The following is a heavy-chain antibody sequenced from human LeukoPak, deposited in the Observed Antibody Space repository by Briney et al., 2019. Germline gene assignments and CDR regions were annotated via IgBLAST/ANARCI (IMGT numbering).Heavy chain of an antibody. CDR1: GFTFSSYS. CDR3: ARDPRDFWSGYYVHFDY. J-gene: IGHJ4*02. V-gene: IGHV3-21*01. Sequence: GGSLRLSCAASGFTFSSYSMNWVRQAPGKGLEWVSSISSSSSYIYYADSVKGRFTISRDNAKNSLYLQMNSLRAEDTAVYYCARDPRDFWSGYYVHFDYWGQGTLVTVSS. CDR2: ISSSSSYI. D-gene: IGHD3-3*01.